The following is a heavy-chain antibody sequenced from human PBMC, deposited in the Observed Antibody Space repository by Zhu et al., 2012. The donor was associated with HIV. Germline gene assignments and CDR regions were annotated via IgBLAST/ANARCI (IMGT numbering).Heavy chain of an antibody. CDR2: INHGGHT. CDR3: ARSVYDDVWKLALCFGACYGMDV. CDR1: GGSFSDYW. J-gene: IGHJ6*02. Sequence: QVHLQQWGAGLLKPSETLSLTCAVYGGSFSDYWWTWIRQSPDKGLEWIAEINHGGHTNYNPSLPSLRSRVTLSVDSSKNQFSLKLTSVTVADAAVYYCARSVYDDVWKLALCFGACYGMDVWGQGTTVTVSS. D-gene: IGHD3/OR15-3a*01. V-gene: IGHV4-34*02.